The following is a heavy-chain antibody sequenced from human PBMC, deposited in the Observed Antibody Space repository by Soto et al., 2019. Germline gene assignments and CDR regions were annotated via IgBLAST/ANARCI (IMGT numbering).Heavy chain of an antibody. CDR1: GGSISSYY. CDR2: KHYSGST. CDR3: ARHETYYYGSGSRSDAFDI. J-gene: IGHJ3*02. D-gene: IGHD3-10*01. V-gene: IGHV4-59*08. Sequence: QVQLQESGPGLVKPSETLSLTCSVSGGSISSYYWSWIRQPPGKGLEWIGYKHYSGSTNDNPSLKSRVTIPVDTSKNQFSLKLSSVTAADTAVYYCARHETYYYGSGSRSDAFDIWGQGTMVTVSS.